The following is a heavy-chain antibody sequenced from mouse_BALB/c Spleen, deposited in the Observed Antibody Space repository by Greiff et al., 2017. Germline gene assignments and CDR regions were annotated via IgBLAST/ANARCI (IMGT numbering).Heavy chain of an antibody. CDR1: GFTFSSFG. CDR3: AREEGDY. Sequence: EVKVVESGGGLVQPGGSRKLSCAASGFTFSSFGMHWVRQAPEKGLEWVAYISSGSSTIYYADTVKGRFTISRDNPKNTLFLQMTSLRSEDTAMYYCAREEGDYWGQGTTLTVSS. J-gene: IGHJ2*01. CDR2: ISSGSSTI. V-gene: IGHV5-17*02.